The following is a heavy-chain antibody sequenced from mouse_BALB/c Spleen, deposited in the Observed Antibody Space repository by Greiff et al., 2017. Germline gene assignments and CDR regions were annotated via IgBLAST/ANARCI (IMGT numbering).Heavy chain of an antibody. J-gene: IGHJ3*01. CDR1: GYTFTSYV. D-gene: IGHD1-1*01. CDR3: AYYYGSSWFAY. CDR2: INPYNDGT. V-gene: IGHV1-14*01. Sequence: EVQRVESGPELVKPGASVKMSCKASGYTFTSYVMHWVKQKPGQGLEWIGYINPYNDGTKYNEKFKGKATLTSDTSSNTAYLQLSSLTSEDTAVYYCAYYYGSSWFAYWGQGTLVTVSA.